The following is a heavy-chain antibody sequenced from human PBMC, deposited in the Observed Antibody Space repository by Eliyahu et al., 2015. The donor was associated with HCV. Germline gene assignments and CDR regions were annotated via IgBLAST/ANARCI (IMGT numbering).Heavy chain of an antibody. CDR3: TTTPTS. CDR1: GFIFSNAW. CDR2: IKNKTDGGTI. D-gene: IGHD2-2*01. J-gene: IGHJ4*02. V-gene: IGHV3-15*01. Sequence: EVQLVEPGGGLVKPGGSLXLSCAASGFIFSNAWMSWVRQAPGKGLEWVGRIKNKTDGGTIAYAAPVKGRFTISRDDSKNTLYLQMNSLKTEDTAVYYCTTTPTSWGQGTLVTVSS.